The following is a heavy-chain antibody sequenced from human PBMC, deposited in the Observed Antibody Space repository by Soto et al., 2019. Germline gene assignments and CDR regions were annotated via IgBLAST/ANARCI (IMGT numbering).Heavy chain of an antibody. Sequence: GASVKVSCKASGYTFTSYGISWVRQAPGQGLEWMGWISAYNGNTNYAQKLQGRVTMTTDTSTSTAYMELRSLRSDDTAVYYCAREAVGAYTYYYYYGMDVWGQGTTVTVSS. V-gene: IGHV1-18*04. CDR2: ISAYNGNT. J-gene: IGHJ6*02. CDR1: GYTFTSYG. D-gene: IGHD1-26*01. CDR3: AREAVGAYTYYYYYGMDV.